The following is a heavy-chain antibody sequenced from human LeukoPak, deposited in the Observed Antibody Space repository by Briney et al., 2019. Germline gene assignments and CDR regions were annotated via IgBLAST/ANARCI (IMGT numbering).Heavy chain of an antibody. CDR2: IDASGGST. D-gene: IGHD6-19*01. V-gene: IGHV3-23*01. J-gene: IGHJ5*02. Sequence: GGSLRLSCAASGFTFGSYAMTWVRQAPGKGLEWVSSIDASGGSTYYADSVKGRFTISRDNSKNTFYLQMNTLRADNTAVYYCAKGSGSGWYGWFAPWGQGTLVTVSS. CDR1: GFTFGSYA. CDR3: AKGSGSGWYGWFAP.